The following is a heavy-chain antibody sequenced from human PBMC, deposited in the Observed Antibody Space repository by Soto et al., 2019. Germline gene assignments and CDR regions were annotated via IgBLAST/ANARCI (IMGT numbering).Heavy chain of an antibody. CDR2: IIPFFGTS. D-gene: IGHD1-26*01. J-gene: IGHJ6*02. V-gene: IGHV1-69*01. CDR1: GGTFSSYP. CDR3: ARVGHITNYGMAV. Sequence: QVQLVQSGAEVKKPGSSVKVSCEGSGGTFSSYPINWVRQAPGQRLEWIGGIIPFFGTSNYAQKFQGRVRFTADDSTRTASMELSRLRSEDTAVYYCARVGHITNYGMAVWGQGTTVTVSS.